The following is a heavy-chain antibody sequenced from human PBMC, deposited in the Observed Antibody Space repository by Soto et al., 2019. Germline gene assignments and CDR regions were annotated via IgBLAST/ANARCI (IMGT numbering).Heavy chain of an antibody. V-gene: IGHV4-30-4*08. CDR3: VRDLVHGYTGNV. CDR2: IYDSGVT. CDR1: GAVVTSGENY. J-gene: IGHJ3*01. D-gene: IGHD5-18*01. Sequence: PSETLSLTCSVSGAVVTSGENYWSWVRQPPGKGLEWLGYIYDSGVTSYTPALKSRVTLSLDRPNNQVSLKLRSVTAADTAVYFCVRDLVHGYTGNVWGHRTMVTVSS.